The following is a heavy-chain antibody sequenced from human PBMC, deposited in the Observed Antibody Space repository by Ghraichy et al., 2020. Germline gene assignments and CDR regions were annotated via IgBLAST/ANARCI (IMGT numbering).Heavy chain of an antibody. CDR3: ARRFPIAVAGDY. J-gene: IGHJ4*02. CDR2: INHSGST. CDR1: GGSFSGYY. D-gene: IGHD6-19*01. V-gene: IGHV4-34*01. Sequence: SETLSLTCAVYGGSFSGYYWSWIRQPPGKGLEWIGEINHSGSTNYNPSLKSRVTISVDTSKNQFSLKLSSVTAADTAVYYCARRFPIAVAGDYWGQGTLVTVSS.